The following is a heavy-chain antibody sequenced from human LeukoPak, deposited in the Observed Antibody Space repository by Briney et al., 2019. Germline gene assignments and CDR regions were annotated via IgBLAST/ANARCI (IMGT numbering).Heavy chain of an antibody. CDR2: IKQDGSEK. CDR1: GFTFSTYW. CDR3: ATTGYSYGYDIAY. Sequence: GGSLRLSCAASGFTFSTYWMSWVRQAAGKGLEWVANIKQDGSEKYYVDSVKGRFTISRDNAKNSLYLQMNSLRAEDTAVYYCATTGYSYGYDIAYWGQGTLVTVSS. J-gene: IGHJ4*02. V-gene: IGHV3-7*01. D-gene: IGHD5-18*01.